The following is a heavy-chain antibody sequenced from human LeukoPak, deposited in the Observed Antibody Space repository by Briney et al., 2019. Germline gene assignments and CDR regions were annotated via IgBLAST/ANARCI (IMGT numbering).Heavy chain of an antibody. Sequence: ASVKVSCKASGYTFTSYDINWVRQAPGQGLEWMGWISGYNGNTKYAQKVQGRVTMTTDTSTSTAYMELRSLRSDDTAVYYCAREASGAPGTREFDYWGQGTLVTVSS. CDR3: AREASGAPGTREFDY. CDR1: GYTFTSYD. D-gene: IGHD6-13*01. V-gene: IGHV1-18*01. J-gene: IGHJ4*02. CDR2: ISGYNGNT.